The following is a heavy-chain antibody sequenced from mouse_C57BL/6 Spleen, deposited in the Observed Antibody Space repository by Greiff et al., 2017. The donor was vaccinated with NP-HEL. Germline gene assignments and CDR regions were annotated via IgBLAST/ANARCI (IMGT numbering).Heavy chain of an antibody. J-gene: IGHJ3*01. CDR2: IDPSDSYT. V-gene: IGHV1-59*01. CDR3: ARDCKVGFAY. CDR1: GYTFTSYW. D-gene: IGHD1-3*01. Sequence: QVQLQQPGAELVRPGTSVKLSCKASGYTFTSYWMHWVKQRPGQGLEWIGVIDPSDSYTNYNQKVKGKATLTVDTSSSTAYMQLSSLTSEDSAVYYCARDCKVGFAYGGQGTLVTVSA.